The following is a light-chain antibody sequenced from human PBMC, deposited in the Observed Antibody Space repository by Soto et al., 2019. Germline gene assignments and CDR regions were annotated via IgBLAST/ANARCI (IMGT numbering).Light chain of an antibody. CDR3: QVWDSTGDHFV. V-gene: IGLV3-21*02. CDR1: NIGSRS. Sequence: SYELTQPPSVSVAPGQTASISCGENNIGSRSVHWYQQKPGQAPVLVVHDDSDRPSGIPERFSGSNSGNTSTLTISRVEAGDEADYYCQVWDSTGDHFVFGTGTKLTVL. CDR2: DDS. J-gene: IGLJ1*01.